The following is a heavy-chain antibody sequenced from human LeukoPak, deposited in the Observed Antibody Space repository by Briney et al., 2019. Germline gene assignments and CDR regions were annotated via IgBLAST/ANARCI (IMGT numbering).Heavy chain of an antibody. CDR1: GGSFSDYY. D-gene: IGHD4-23*01. Sequence: SETLSLTCAVYGGSFSDYYWSWIRQPPGKGLEWIGEINHSGRTNYNPSLKSRVTISVDTSKSQFSLKLSSVTAADTAVYYCARQVGGNYDYFDYWGQGTLVTVS. CDR3: ARQVGGNYDYFDY. V-gene: IGHV4-34*01. J-gene: IGHJ4*02. CDR2: INHSGRT.